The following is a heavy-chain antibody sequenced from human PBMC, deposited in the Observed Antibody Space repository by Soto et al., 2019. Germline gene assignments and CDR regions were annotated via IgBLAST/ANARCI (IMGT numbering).Heavy chain of an antibody. V-gene: IGHV4-59*01. CDR1: GGSIRSYY. Sequence: SETLSLTCAVSGGSIRSYYWTWVRQPPGKGLEWIGYIYYNGNTKYNPSLKSRVTISVDTPKNQFSLKVGSVNAADTAVYYCARLYYVSGRPLMDVWGQGTTVTVSS. CDR3: ARLYYVSGRPLMDV. D-gene: IGHD3-10*01. J-gene: IGHJ6*02. CDR2: IYYNGNT.